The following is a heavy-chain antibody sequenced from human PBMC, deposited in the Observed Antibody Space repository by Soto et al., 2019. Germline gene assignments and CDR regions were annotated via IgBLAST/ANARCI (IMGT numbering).Heavy chain of an antibody. D-gene: IGHD3-16*01. CDR2: VNLSGST. J-gene: IGHJ4*02. V-gene: IGHV4-34*02. Sequence: QVQPQQWGAGLLKPSETLSLTCAIYGASFSPYYWGWVRQPPGKGLEWIGEVNLSGSTNYNPSLKSRVSISVDASKNQFSLTLTSLTAADTAVYYRARSPTFYNYVWGNSTYWAQGTLVIVSS. CDR3: ARSPTFYNYVWGNSTY. CDR1: GASFSPYY.